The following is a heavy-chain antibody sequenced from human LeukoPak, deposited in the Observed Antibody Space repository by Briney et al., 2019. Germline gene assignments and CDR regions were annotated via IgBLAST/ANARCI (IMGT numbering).Heavy chain of an antibody. Sequence: GGSLRLSCAASGFTFSSYWMNWVRQAPGKGLEWVANIKQDGSEKNYVDFVKGRFTISRDNAKNSLDLQMNSLRAEDTAMYYCARAPTEGWFDPWGQGTLVTVSS. CDR2: IKQDGSEK. J-gene: IGHJ5*02. V-gene: IGHV3-7*01. CDR1: GFTFSSYW. CDR3: ARAPTEGWFDP.